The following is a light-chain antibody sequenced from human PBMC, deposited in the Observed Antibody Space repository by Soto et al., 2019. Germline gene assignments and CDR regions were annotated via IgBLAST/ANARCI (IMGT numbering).Light chain of an antibody. Sequence: EIVLTQSPGSLSLSPGERATLSCRASQSVSSSYLAWYQQKPGQAPRLLMSGTSNRATGTPDRFSGSGSGTDFTLTISRLDPEEFAVYDCQQYGSPPITFGQFTRLEI. CDR2: GTS. CDR1: QSVSSSY. V-gene: IGKV3-20*01. CDR3: QQYGSPPIT. J-gene: IGKJ5*01.